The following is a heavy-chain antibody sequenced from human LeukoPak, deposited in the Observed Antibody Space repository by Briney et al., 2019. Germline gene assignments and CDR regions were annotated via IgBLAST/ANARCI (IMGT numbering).Heavy chain of an antibody. J-gene: IGHJ3*02. CDR2: ISGYNGNT. CDR3: AXXXXXYDXSXGLLIRKVXXXDI. CDR1: GYTFTSYG. V-gene: IGHV1-18*01. D-gene: IGHD3-22*01. Sequence: SVXXXCXASGYTFTSYGISWVRQAPGQGLEWMGWISGYNGNTNYAQQKLQGRVTMSTNTSKRTAYMERSSMGKEDAAGESXAXXXXXYDXSXGLLIRKVXXXDIWGQGXMVTVSS.